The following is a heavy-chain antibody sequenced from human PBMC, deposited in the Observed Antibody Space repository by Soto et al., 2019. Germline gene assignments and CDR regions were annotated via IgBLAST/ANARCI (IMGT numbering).Heavy chain of an antibody. CDR3: ARDAFHEYSSSSRATYYYYGMDV. CDR1: GFTFSSYE. CDR2: ISSSGSTI. Sequence: EVQLVESGGGLVQPGGSLRLSCAASGFTFSSYEMNWVRQAPGKGLEWVSYISSSGSTIYYADSVKGRFTISRDNAKNSLYLQMNSRRAEDTAVYYCARDAFHEYSSSSRATYYYYGMDVWGQGTTVTVSS. D-gene: IGHD6-6*01. V-gene: IGHV3-48*03. J-gene: IGHJ6*02.